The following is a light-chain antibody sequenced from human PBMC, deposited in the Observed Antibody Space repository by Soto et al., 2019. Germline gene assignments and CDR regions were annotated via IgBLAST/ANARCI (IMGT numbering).Light chain of an antibody. CDR3: QQRSNWPLT. V-gene: IGKV3-11*01. J-gene: IGKJ4*01. CDR1: QSVSSY. Sequence: EIVLTHSPATLSLSQGDRATLSCRASQSVSSYLAWYQQKHGQAPRLLIYDASNRATGIPARFSGSGSGTDFTLTISSLEPEDFAVYYWQQRSNWPLTFGGGTKVEIK. CDR2: DAS.